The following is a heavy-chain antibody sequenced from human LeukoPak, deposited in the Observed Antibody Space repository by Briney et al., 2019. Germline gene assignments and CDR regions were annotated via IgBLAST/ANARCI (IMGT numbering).Heavy chain of an antibody. CDR1: GYTLTELS. V-gene: IGHV1-24*01. Sequence: ASVKVSCKVSGYTLTELSMHWVRQAPGKGLEWMGGFDPEDGETIYAQKFQGRVTMTEDTSTDTAYMELSSLRSEDTAVYYCATEWPSIVGATKGVWFDRWGQGTLVTVSS. D-gene: IGHD1-26*01. CDR3: ATEWPSIVGATKGVWFDR. CDR2: FDPEDGET. J-gene: IGHJ5*02.